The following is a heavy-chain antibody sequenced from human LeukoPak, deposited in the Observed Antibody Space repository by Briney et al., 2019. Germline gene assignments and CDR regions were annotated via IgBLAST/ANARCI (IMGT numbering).Heavy chain of an antibody. CDR1: GGSISSGGYY. V-gene: IGHV4-31*03. Sequence: SQTLSLTCTVSGGSISSGGYYWSWIRQHPGKGLEWIGYIYYSGSTYYNPSLKSRVTISGDTSKNQFSLKLSSVTAADTAVYYCARGYDSSGYRYWGQGTLVTVSS. CDR3: ARGYDSSGYRY. J-gene: IGHJ4*02. D-gene: IGHD3-22*01. CDR2: IYYSGST.